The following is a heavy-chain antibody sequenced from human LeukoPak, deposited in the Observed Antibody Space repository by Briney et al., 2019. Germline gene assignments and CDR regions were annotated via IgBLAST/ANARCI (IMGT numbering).Heavy chain of an antibody. V-gene: IGHV3-30-3*01. Sequence: QPGGSLRLSCAASGFTFSSYAMHWVRQAPGKGLEWVAVISYHGYNTYYADFVKGRFTISRDNSMNTLYLQVSSLTFEDTAMYYCARDREPRLGYCSGGSCYSSYYYYGMDVWGQGTTVTVSS. D-gene: IGHD2-15*01. CDR3: ARDREPRLGYCSGGSCYSSYYYYGMDV. CDR2: ISYHGYNT. J-gene: IGHJ6*02. CDR1: GFTFSSYA.